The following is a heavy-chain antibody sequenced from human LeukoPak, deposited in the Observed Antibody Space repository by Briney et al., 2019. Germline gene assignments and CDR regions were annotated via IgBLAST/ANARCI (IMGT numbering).Heavy chain of an antibody. Sequence: GGSLRLSCVASRFTFSNYWMTWVRQAPGKGLEWVANIKQDGNDKYYVDSVKGRFTISRDNAKNSLYLQMDSLRAEDTAVYYCARDGAVTNGRYFDYWGQGTLVTVSS. CDR2: IKQDGNDK. CDR1: RFTFSNYW. V-gene: IGHV3-7*01. D-gene: IGHD4-17*01. J-gene: IGHJ4*02. CDR3: ARDGAVTNGRYFDY.